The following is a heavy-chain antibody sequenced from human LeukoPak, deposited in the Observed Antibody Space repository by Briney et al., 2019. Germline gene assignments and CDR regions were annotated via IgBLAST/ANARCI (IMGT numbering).Heavy chain of an antibody. V-gene: IGHV3-7*01. CDR3: ARGGAARPDF. CDR2: IKADGGEK. J-gene: IGHJ4*02. CDR1: GFTFSDHY. Sequence: PGGSLRLSCAASGFTFSDHYMDWFRQTPGKGLEWVAKIKADGGEKDHVASVKGRFTISRDNAKNSLYLQMNSLRVEDTAVYYCARGGAARPDFWGQGTLVTVSS. D-gene: IGHD6-6*01.